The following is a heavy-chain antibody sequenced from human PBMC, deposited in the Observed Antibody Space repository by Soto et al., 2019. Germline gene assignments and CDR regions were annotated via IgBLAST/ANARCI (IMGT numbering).Heavy chain of an antibody. V-gene: IGHV1-2*02. CDR2: INPGSGAT. CDR3: ARLSKGYCSDTSGYSWLDP. J-gene: IGHJ5*02. CDR1: GYKFTAHY. Sequence: ASVKVSCKASGYKFTAHYMHWVRQAPGQGLEWMGWINPGSGATSYAQTFQGRVTMTRDTSINTVYMEVTSLRPDDTAVYYCARLSKGYCSDTSGYSWLDPGGQETLVTAPQ. D-gene: IGHD2-2*01.